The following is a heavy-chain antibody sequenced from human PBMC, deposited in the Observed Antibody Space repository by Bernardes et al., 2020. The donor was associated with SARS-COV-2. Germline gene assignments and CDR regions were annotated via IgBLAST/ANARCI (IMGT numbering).Heavy chain of an antibody. CDR3: ARGRFDGLDV. CDR1: GFTVTSNH. D-gene: IGHD3-10*01. CDR2: IYSGGIT. Sequence: GGSLRLSCAASGFTVTSNHMSWVRQAPGQGLEWVSLIYSGGITHYADSVKGRFSISRDNSNNTVYFQMNGLRAEDTAVYYCARGRFDGLDVWGQGTTVTVSS. J-gene: IGHJ6*02. V-gene: IGHV3-66*01.